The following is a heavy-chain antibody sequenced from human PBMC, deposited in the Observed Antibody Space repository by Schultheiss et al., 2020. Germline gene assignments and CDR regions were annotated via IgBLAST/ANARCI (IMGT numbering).Heavy chain of an antibody. Sequence: GGSLRLSCAASGFTFSSYGMHWVRQAPGKGLEWVAVISYDGSNKYYADSVKGRFTISRDNSKNTLYLQMNSLRAEDTAVYYCAKCMRYFDWFPRGMDVWGQGTTVTVSS. CDR2: ISYDGSNK. J-gene: IGHJ6*02. CDR3: AKCMRYFDWFPRGMDV. D-gene: IGHD3-9*01. CDR1: GFTFSSYG. V-gene: IGHV3-30*18.